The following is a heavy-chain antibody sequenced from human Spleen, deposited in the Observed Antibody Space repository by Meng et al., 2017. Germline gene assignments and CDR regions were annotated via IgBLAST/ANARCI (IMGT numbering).Heavy chain of an antibody. CDR3: ARDGAGGWIDY. CDR2: IGSAGDT. CDR1: GFTFSNYD. V-gene: IGHV3-13*01. J-gene: IGHJ4*02. D-gene: IGHD6-19*01. Sequence: GGSLRLSCAASGFTFSNYDIHWVRQGSGKGLEWVSTIGSAGDTYYPGSVKGRFTVSRENAKNSLYLQMNSLRAGDTAMYYCARDGAGGWIDYWGQGTLVTVSS.